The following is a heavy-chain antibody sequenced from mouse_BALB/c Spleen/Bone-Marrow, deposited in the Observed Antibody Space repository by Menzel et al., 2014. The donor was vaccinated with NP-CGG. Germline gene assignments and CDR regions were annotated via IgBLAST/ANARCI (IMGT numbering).Heavy chain of an antibody. Sequence: VRLQQSGPELVKPGASVKMSCKASGYTFTSYVMHWVKQKPGLGLEWIGYINPYNDDTEYNEKFKGKATLTSDKSSSTAYMELSSLTSEDSAVFYCARSLYGYDWYFDVWGAGITVTVSS. J-gene: IGHJ1*01. V-gene: IGHV1-14*01. CDR3: ARSLYGYDWYFDV. CDR2: INPYNDDT. D-gene: IGHD2-2*01. CDR1: GYTFTSYV.